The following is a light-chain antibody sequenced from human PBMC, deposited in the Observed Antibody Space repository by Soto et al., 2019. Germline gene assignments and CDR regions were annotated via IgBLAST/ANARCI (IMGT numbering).Light chain of an antibody. V-gene: IGKV1-5*03. CDR2: KAS. J-gene: IGKJ4*01. Sequence: DIQMTPSPSTLSASVLNIVTITFRASQSIGSWVALYQQKPGKAPKLLIYKASSLESGVPSRFSGSGSGTEFTLTISSLQPDDFATYYCQKYNSYPLNFGRGTKVDIK. CDR1: QSIGSW. CDR3: QKYNSYPLN.